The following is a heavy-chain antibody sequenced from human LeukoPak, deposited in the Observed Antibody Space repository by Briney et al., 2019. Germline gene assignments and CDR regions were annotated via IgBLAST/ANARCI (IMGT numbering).Heavy chain of an antibody. CDR1: GFIFSSYA. D-gene: IGHD1-1*01. CDR2: ISYDGNNK. Sequence: GGSLRLSCAASGFIFSSYAMHWVRQAPGKGLEWVAVISYDGNNKFYADSVKGRFTISRDNSKNTPYLQMNSLRAEDTAVYYCAKWKGPPVGLDYWGQGTLVTVSS. J-gene: IGHJ4*02. V-gene: IGHV3-30-3*02. CDR3: AKWKGPPVGLDY.